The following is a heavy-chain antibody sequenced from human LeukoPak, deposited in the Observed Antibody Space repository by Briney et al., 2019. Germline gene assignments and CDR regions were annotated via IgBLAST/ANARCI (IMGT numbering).Heavy chain of an antibody. CDR3: ASGYCSGGSCYSPFDY. J-gene: IGHJ4*02. CDR1: GGTFSSYA. D-gene: IGHD2-15*01. CDR2: IIPILGIA. V-gene: IGHV1-69*04. Sequence: SVKVSCKASGGTFSSYAISWVRQAPGQGLEWMGRIIPILGIANYAQKFQGRVTITADKSTSTAYMELSSLRSEDTAVYYCASGYCSGGSCYSPFDYWGQGTLVTVSS.